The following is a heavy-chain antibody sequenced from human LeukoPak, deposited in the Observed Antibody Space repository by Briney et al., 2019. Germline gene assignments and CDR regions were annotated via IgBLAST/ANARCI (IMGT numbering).Heavy chain of an antibody. V-gene: IGHV3-74*01. CDR3: ARGGVPGSMDV. CDR2: INGVGSST. J-gene: IGHJ6*02. D-gene: IGHD3-10*01. Sequence: GGSLRLSCEASGFTLSSYYMHWARQTPGKGLIWVSQINGVGSSTGYADSVKGRFTISRDNAKNTLYLQMNSLRAEDTAVYHCARGGVPGSMDVWGRGTTVTVSS. CDR1: GFTLSSYY.